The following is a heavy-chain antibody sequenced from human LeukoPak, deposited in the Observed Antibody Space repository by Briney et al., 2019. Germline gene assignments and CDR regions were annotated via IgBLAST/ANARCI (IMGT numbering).Heavy chain of an antibody. J-gene: IGHJ4*02. CDR3: ARDFLPAAGSIFDY. D-gene: IGHD6-13*01. CDR2: IYSDGTT. Sequence: PGGSLRLSCAASGFKLNNYWMHWVRQAPGKGLEWVSLIYSDGTTFYADSVKGRFTISRDNSKNTLYLQMNSLRAEDTAVYYCARDFLPAAGSIFDYWGQGTLVTVSS. CDR1: GFKLNNYW. V-gene: IGHV3-66*01.